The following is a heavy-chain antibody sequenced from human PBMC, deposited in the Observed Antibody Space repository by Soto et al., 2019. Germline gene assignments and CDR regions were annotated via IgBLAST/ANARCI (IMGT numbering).Heavy chain of an antibody. D-gene: IGHD3-3*01. CDR2: INSDGSST. CDR3: ARDSSPYYDFRSGFYTYFDY. J-gene: IGHJ4*02. CDR1: GFTFSSHW. V-gene: IGHV3-74*01. Sequence: GGSLRLSCAVSGFTFSSHWMHWVRQAPGKGLVWVSRINSDGSSTNYADSVKGRFTISRDNAKNTLYLQMNSLGADDTAVYYCARDSSPYYDFRSGFYTYFDYWGQGALVTVSS.